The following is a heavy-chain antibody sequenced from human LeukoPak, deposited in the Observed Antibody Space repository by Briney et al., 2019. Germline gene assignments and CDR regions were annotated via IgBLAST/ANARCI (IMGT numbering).Heavy chain of an antibody. J-gene: IGHJ4*02. Sequence: GGSLRLSCAASGFTFSSYEMTWVRQAPGKGLEWVSDISSGGTNKYYADSVKGRFTVSRDNAKNSLYLQINSLRAEDTAIYYCARGEYCTGGICYFDYWGQGTLVTVSS. CDR2: ISSGGTNK. CDR3: ARGEYCTGGICYFDY. CDR1: GFTFSSYE. V-gene: IGHV3-48*03. D-gene: IGHD2-8*02.